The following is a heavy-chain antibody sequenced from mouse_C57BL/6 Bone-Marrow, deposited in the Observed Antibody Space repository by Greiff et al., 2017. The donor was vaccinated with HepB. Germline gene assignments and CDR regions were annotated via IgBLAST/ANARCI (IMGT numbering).Heavy chain of an antibody. V-gene: IGHV3-1*01. J-gene: IGHJ1*03. CDR3: AREGALITTVVATRYFDV. D-gene: IGHD1-1*01. Sequence: VQLKESGPGMVKPSQSLSLTCTVTGYSITSGYDWHWIRHFPGNKLEWMGYISYSGSTNYNPSLKSRISITHDTSKNHFFLKLNSVTTEDTATYYCAREGALITTVVATRYFDVWGTGTTVTVSS. CDR2: ISYSGST. CDR1: GYSITSGYD.